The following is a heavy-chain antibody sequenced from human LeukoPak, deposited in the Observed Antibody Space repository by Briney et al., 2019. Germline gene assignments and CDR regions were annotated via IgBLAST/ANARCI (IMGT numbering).Heavy chain of an antibody. Sequence: SETLSLTCTVSGGSISSSSYYWGWIRQPPGKGLEWIGSIYYSGSTYYNPSLKRRVTISVDTSKDQFSLKLSSVTAADTAVYYCAREVGELIAANDYWGQGTLVTVSS. CDR3: AREVGELIAANDY. V-gene: IGHV4-39*07. CDR2: IYYSGST. CDR1: GGSISSSSYY. D-gene: IGHD6-6*01. J-gene: IGHJ4*02.